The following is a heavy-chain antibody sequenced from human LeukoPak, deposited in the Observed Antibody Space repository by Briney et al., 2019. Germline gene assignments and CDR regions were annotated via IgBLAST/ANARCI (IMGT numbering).Heavy chain of an antibody. CDR1: GGTFSSYA. D-gene: IGHD3-10*01. CDR2: IIPIFGTA. CDR3: ASLKGSGSYSFDY. J-gene: IGHJ4*02. Sequence: SVKVSCKASGGTFSSYAVSWVRQAPGQGLEWMGGIIPIFGTANYAQKFQGRVTITADESTSTAYMELSSLRSEDTAVYYCASLKGSGSYSFDYWGQGTLVTVSS. V-gene: IGHV1-69*13.